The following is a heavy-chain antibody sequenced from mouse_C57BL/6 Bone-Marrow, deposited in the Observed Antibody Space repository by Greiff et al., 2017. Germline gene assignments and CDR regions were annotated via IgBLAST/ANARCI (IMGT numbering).Heavy chain of an antibody. CDR3: TIHYYGSSHYFDY. CDR2: IDPENGDT. V-gene: IGHV14-4*01. D-gene: IGHD1-1*01. Sequence: EVQLQESGAELVRPGASVKLSCTASGFNIKDDYMHWVKQRPEQGLEWIGWIDPENGDTEYASKFQGKATITADTSSNTAYLQLRSLTSEDAAVYYCTIHYYGSSHYFDYWGQGTTLTVSS. CDR1: GFNIKDDY. J-gene: IGHJ2*01.